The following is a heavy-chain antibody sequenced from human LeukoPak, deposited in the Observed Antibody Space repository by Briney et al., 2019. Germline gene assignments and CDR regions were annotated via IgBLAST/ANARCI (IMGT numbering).Heavy chain of an antibody. CDR3: ARRMRGFDP. V-gene: IGHV4-34*01. Sequence: PSETLSLTCAVYGGSFSGYYWSWIRQPPGKGLEWIGEINHSGSTNYNPSLKSRVTISVDTSKNQFSLKLSSVTAADTAVYYCARRMRGFDPWGQGTLVTVSS. CDR1: GGSFSGYY. J-gene: IGHJ5*02. CDR2: INHSGST.